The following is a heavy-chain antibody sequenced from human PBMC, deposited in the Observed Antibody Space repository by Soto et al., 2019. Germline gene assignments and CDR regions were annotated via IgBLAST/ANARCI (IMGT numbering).Heavy chain of an antibody. Sequence: QVQLVESGGGVVQPGRSLRLSCADSGFTFSSYGMHWVRQAPGKGLEWVAVISYDGSNKYYADSVKGRFTISRDNSKNTLYLQMSSLRAEDTAVYYCAKETYSGPLDYWGQGTLVTASS. CDR1: GFTFSSYG. J-gene: IGHJ4*02. D-gene: IGHD2-15*01. CDR3: AKETYSGPLDY. CDR2: ISYDGSNK. V-gene: IGHV3-30*18.